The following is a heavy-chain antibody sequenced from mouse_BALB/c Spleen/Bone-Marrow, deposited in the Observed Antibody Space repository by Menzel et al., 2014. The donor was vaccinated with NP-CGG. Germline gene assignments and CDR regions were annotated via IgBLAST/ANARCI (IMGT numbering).Heavy chain of an antibody. J-gene: IGHJ2*01. V-gene: IGHV14-3*02. CDR2: IDPANGNT. Sequence: EVQLQQSGAELVKPGASVKLSCTASGFNIKDTYMHWVKQRPEQGLEWIGRIDPANGNTKYDPKFQGKATITADTSSNTAYLQSRILTSEGTAVYYCARDRVLRIWGLDYWGQGTTLTVSS. CDR1: GFNIKDTY. CDR3: ARDRVLRIWGLDY. D-gene: IGHD1-1*01.